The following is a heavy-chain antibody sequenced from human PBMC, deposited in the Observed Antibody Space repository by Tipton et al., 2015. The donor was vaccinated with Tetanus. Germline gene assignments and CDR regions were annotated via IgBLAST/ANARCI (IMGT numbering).Heavy chain of an antibody. Sequence: SGFTFSSYTMNWVHQAPGKGLEWVSSISRSGSSMFYADSVKGRFTISRDNAKNSLYLHMNSLRAEDTAFYFCARDPIDTAMAADYWGQGALVTVSS. V-gene: IGHV3-21*01. J-gene: IGHJ4*02. CDR2: ISRSGSSM. D-gene: IGHD5-18*01. CDR1: GFTFSSYT. CDR3: ARDPIDTAMAADY.